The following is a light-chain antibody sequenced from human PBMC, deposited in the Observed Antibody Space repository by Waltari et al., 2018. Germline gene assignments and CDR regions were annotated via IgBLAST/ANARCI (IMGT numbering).Light chain of an antibody. Sequence: QSALTQPPSASGSPGQSVTISCTGTSSDVGSYNYVSWYQQHPGKAPKLMIYEVSNRPSGVPDRSSGSKSGNTASLTVSGLQAEDEADYYCSSYAGRNNIVLFGGGTKLTVL. CDR2: EVS. CDR3: SSYAGRNNIVL. V-gene: IGLV2-8*01. CDR1: SSDVGSYNY. J-gene: IGLJ2*01.